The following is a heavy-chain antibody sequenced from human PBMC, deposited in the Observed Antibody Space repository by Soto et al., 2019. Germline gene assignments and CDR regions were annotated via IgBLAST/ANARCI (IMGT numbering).Heavy chain of an antibody. CDR1: GFTFDDYA. J-gene: IGHJ6*02. CDR2: ISWNSGSV. D-gene: IGHD3-9*01. Sequence: SLRLSCAASGFTFDDYAMHWVRQAPGKGLEWVSGISWNSGSVGYADSVKGRFTISRDNAKNSLYLQMNSLRAEDTALYYCAKDESRDLGTGSYYYDGMDVWGQGTTVTVPS. CDR3: AKDESRDLGTGSYYYDGMDV. V-gene: IGHV3-9*01.